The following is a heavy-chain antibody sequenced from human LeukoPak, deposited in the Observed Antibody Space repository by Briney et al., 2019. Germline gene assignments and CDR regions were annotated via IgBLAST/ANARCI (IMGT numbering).Heavy chain of an antibody. CDR3: ARGPAVVPAAIYYYYYMDV. J-gene: IGHJ6*03. CDR2: INPNSGGT. V-gene: IGHV1-2*02. D-gene: IGHD2-2*01. CDR1: GYTFTGYY. Sequence: ASVKVSCKASGYTFTGYYMHWVRQAPGQGLEWMGWINPNSGGTNYAQKFQGRVTMTRDTSISTAYMELSRLRSDDTAVYYCARGPAVVPAAIYYYYYMDVWGKGTTVTVSS.